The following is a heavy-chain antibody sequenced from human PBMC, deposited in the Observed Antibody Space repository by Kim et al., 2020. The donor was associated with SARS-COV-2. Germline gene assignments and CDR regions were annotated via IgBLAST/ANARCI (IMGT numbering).Heavy chain of an antibody. CDR3: ARSPVFWSGYYTFDC. J-gene: IGHJ4*02. V-gene: IGHV3-48*03. CDR2: ISSSGSTI. CDR1: GFTFSSYE. D-gene: IGHD3-3*01. Sequence: GGSLRLSCAASGFTFSSYEMNWVRQAPGKGLEWVSYISSSGSTIYYADSVKGRFTISRDNAKNSLYLQMNSLRAEDTAVYYCARSPVFWSGYYTFDCWGQGTLVTVSS.